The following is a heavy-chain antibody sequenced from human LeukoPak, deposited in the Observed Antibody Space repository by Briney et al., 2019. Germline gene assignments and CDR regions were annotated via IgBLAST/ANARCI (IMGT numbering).Heavy chain of an antibody. CDR3: ARDWAGMTAPGPFDY. CDR1: GFTFSSYG. Sequence: GGSLRLSCAASGFTFSSYGMHWVRQAPGKGLGWVAVIWYDGSNKYYADSVKGRFTISRDNSKNTLYLQMNSLRAEDTAVYYCARDWAGMTAPGPFDYWGQGTLVTVSS. D-gene: IGHD6-13*01. CDR2: IWYDGSNK. V-gene: IGHV3-33*01. J-gene: IGHJ4*02.